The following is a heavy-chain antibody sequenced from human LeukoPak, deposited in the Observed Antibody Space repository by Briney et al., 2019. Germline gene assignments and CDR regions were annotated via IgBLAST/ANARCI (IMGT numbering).Heavy chain of an antibody. J-gene: IGHJ6*04. V-gene: IGHV3-30*18. D-gene: IGHD3-10*01. CDR3: AKDSGSGRGLYYYGMDV. CDR2: ISSDGNNT. CDR1: GLIFSSYG. Sequence: PGGSLRLSCAASGLIFSSYGMRWVRQAPGKGLEWVAVISSDGNNTYYADSVKGRFTISRDNSKNTLYLQMDSLRAEDTAVYYCAKDSGSGRGLYYYGMDVWGKGTTVPVSS.